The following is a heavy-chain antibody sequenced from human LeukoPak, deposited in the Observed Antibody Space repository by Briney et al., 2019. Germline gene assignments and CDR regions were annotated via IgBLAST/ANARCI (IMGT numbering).Heavy chain of an antibody. CDR2: IYNRGST. Sequence: PSETPSLTCTVSGGSISSYCWSWVRQPPGKGLEGIGYIYNRGSTKYNPSLKSRVTISVDTSKNQFSLKLRSVTAADTAVYYCARDRPGIAVAGDAFDIWGQGTMVTVSS. CDR3: ARDRPGIAVAGDAFDI. V-gene: IGHV4-59*01. CDR1: GGSISSYC. J-gene: IGHJ3*02. D-gene: IGHD6-19*01.